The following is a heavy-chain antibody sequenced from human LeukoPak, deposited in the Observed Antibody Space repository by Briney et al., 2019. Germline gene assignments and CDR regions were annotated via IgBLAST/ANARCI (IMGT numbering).Heavy chain of an antibody. CDR3: ARDNSVGRSGWYGFDY. CDR2: ISAYNGNR. D-gene: IGHD6-19*01. Sequence: ASVKVSCKASGYTFTSYGISWVRHAPGQGLEWMGWISAYNGNRNYAQKLQGRVTMTTHTSTSTAYMELRSLRSDDTAVYYCARDNSVGRSGWYGFDYWGQGTLVTVSS. J-gene: IGHJ4*02. CDR1: GYTFTSYG. V-gene: IGHV1-18*01.